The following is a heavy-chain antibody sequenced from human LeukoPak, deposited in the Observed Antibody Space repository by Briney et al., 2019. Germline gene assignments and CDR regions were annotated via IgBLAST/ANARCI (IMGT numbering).Heavy chain of an antibody. J-gene: IGHJ4*02. V-gene: IGHV3-15*01. CDR3: TTSGYYDSSGYEFDY. CDR2: IKSKTDGGTT. Sequence: NSGGSLRLSCAASGFTFSNAWMTWVRQAPGKGLEWVGRIKSKTDGGTTDYAAPVKGRFTISRDDSKNTLYLQMNSLKTEDTAVYYCTTSGYYDSSGYEFDYWGQGTLVTVSS. D-gene: IGHD3-22*01. CDR1: GFTFSNAW.